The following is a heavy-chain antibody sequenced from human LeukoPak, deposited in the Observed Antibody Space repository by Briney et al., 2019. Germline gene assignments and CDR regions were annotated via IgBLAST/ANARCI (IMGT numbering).Heavy chain of an antibody. V-gene: IGHV1-69*06. D-gene: IGHD5-18*01. CDR2: IIPIFGTA. CDR3: AARRNVDTDLHAAFDI. CDR1: GGTFSSYA. J-gene: IGHJ3*02. Sequence: GASVKVSCKASGGTFSSYAISWVRQAPGQGLEWMGGIIPIFGTANYAQKFQGRVTITADKSTSTAYMELSSLRSEDTAVYYCAARRNVDTDLHAAFDIWGQGTMVTVSS.